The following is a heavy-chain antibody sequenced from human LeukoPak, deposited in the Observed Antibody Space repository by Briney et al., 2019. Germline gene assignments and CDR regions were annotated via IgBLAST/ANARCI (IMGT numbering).Heavy chain of an antibody. V-gene: IGHV1-46*01. CDR3: AREYSGYYFDY. CDR1: GYTFTSYY. CDR2: INPSDGST. J-gene: IGHJ4*02. Sequence: ASVKVSCKASGYTFTSYYMHWVRQAPGQGLEWMGIINPSDGSTSYAQKFQGRVTMTRDTSTSTVYMELSSLRSEDTAVYYCAREYSGYYFDYWGQGTLVTVSS. D-gene: IGHD5-12*01.